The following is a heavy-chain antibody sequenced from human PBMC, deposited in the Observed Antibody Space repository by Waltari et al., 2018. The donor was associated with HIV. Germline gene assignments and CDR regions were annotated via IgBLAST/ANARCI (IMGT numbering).Heavy chain of an antibody. J-gene: IGHJ4*02. V-gene: IGHV2-26*01. CDR3: ARISPNSVIHYYFDY. Sequence: QVTLKESGPVLVQPTETLTLTCTVSGFSLSNARMGVSWIRQPPGKALEWLAHIFSNDEKSYSTSLKSRLTISKDTSKSQVVLTMTNMDPVDTATYYCARISPNSVIHYYFDYWGQGTLVTVSS. CDR1: GFSLSNARMG. CDR2: IFSNDEK. D-gene: IGHD3-16*02.